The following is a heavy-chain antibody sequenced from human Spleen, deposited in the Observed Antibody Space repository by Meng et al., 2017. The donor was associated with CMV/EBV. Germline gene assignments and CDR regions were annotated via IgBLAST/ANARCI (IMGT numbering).Heavy chain of an antibody. CDR1: GDSISSSSYY. V-gene: IGHV4-39*07. J-gene: IGHJ4*02. CDR3: ARESAGQIDY. Sequence: SETLSLTCTVSGDSISSSSYYWAWIRQPPGKGLEWIGSVYFSGSTYYKASLRSRLTISIDTSKNRFSLKLSSVTAADTAVYYCARESAGQIDYWGQGALVTSPQ. CDR2: VYFSGST. D-gene: IGHD6-13*01.